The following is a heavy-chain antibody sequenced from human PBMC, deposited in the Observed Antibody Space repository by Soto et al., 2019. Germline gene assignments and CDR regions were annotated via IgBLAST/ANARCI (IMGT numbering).Heavy chain of an antibody. CDR3: VTLIGNSWLDS. V-gene: IGHV6-1*01. Sequence: LQTLSLTCAISGDSVSSNHATWAWIRQSPSRGLEWLGRTYYRSKWYYDYALSVKSRITINPDTSNNPLSLQLNSVTPDDTAVYYCVTLIGNSWLDSWGQGTLVPVSS. CDR2: TYYRSKWYY. J-gene: IGHJ5*01. D-gene: IGHD3-16*01. CDR1: GDSVSSNHAT.